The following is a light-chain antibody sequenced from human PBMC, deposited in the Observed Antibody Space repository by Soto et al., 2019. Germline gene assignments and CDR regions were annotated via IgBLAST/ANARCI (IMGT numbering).Light chain of an antibody. CDR3: SSFTTSYFYV. J-gene: IGLJ1*01. Sequence: QSVLTQPASVSGSPGQSITISCTGSGSDIGAYNYVSWYQQHPGKAPKLLIHGVTRRPSGVSSRFSASKSAYTASLTISGLQAEDEATYFCSSFTTSYFYVSRPGTTVTVL. V-gene: IGLV2-14*01. CDR2: GVT. CDR1: GSDIGAYNY.